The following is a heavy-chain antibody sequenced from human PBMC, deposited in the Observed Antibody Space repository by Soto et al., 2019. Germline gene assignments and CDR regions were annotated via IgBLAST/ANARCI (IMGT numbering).Heavy chain of an antibody. D-gene: IGHD1-1*01. J-gene: IGHJ4*02. CDR3: ARGRYGDY. Sequence: QVHLVQSGAEVKKPWASVKVSCKGSGYAFTTAGITWVRQAPGQGLEWMGWISAHNGNTNSAQKLQGRVTVTSDTSPSTAYMEPRSLRSDDTAVYYCARGRYGDYWGQGALVTVSS. CDR1: GYAFTTAG. V-gene: IGHV1-18*01. CDR2: ISAHNGNT.